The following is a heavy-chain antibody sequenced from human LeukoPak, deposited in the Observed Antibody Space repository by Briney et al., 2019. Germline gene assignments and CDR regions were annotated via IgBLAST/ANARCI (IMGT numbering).Heavy chain of an antibody. V-gene: IGHV3-15*01. CDR1: GFTFSNAW. J-gene: IGHJ4*02. CDR3: TTGAYYYDSSGYYY. Sequence: GGSLRLSCAASGFTFSNAWMSWVRQAPGKGLGWVGRIKSKTDGGTTDYAAPVKGRFTISRDDSKNTLYLQMDSLKTEDTAVYYCTTGAYYYDSSGYYYWGQGTLVTVS. CDR2: IKSKTDGGTT. D-gene: IGHD3-22*01.